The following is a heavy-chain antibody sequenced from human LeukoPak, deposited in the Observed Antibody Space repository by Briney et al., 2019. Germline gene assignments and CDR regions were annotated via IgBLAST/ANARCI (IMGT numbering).Heavy chain of an antibody. J-gene: IGHJ4*02. Sequence: ASVKVSCKASGYTFTAYFMHWVRQAPGQGLEWMGRINPNSGDTNYAQKFQGRVTMTRDTSLSTAHMELSSLRSDDTAVYYCAREREREGYSSSRMFDYWGQGTLVTVSS. V-gene: IGHV1-2*06. CDR3: AREREREGYSSSRMFDY. CDR2: INPNSGDT. D-gene: IGHD6-13*01. CDR1: GYTFTAYF.